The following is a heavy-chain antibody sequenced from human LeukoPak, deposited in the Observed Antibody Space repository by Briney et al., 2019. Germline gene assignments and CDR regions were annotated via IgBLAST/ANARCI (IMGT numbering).Heavy chain of an antibody. D-gene: IGHD4-17*01. J-gene: IGHJ4*02. V-gene: IGHV5-51*01. CDR2: IYPGDSDT. CDR1: GYSFSSYW. CDR3: ARHHDYGDYGCFDY. Sequence: GESLKISCKGLGYSFSSYWNAWVRPRPGKGLGWMWIIYPGDSDTRYSPSFQGQVTISADKSIRTAYLQWSSLKASDTAIYYCARHHDYGDYGCFDYWGQGTLVTVSS.